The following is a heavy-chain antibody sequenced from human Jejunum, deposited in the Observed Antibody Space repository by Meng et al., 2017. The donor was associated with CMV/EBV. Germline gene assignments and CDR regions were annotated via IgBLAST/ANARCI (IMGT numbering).Heavy chain of an antibody. CDR2: ISAYNGNT. J-gene: IGHJ4*02. CDR3: ARVEVGITSGDY. D-gene: IGHD1-26*01. CDR1: GYTFTNYG. V-gene: IGHV1-18*01. Sequence: QAQLVQSGGEVKKPGASVTVSCKASGYTFTNYGITWVRQAPGQGLEWMGWISAYNGNTNYAQTLQGRLTMTTDTSTSTAYMELRSLRSDDTAVYYCARVEVGITSGDYWGQGTLVTVYS.